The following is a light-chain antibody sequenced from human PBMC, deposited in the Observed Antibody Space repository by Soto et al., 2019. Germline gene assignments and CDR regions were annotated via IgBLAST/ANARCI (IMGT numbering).Light chain of an antibody. V-gene: IGLV2-8*01. CDR3: SSYAGSRGWV. J-gene: IGLJ3*02. Sequence: QSALTQPPSASGSPGQSVTISCTGTSSDVGGYNYVSWYQQHPGKAPKLMIYEVNKRPSGVPDRFSGSKSGNTASLTVSGLQAEDEADYYCSSYAGSRGWVFGGGTKVTVL. CDR1: SSDVGGYNY. CDR2: EVN.